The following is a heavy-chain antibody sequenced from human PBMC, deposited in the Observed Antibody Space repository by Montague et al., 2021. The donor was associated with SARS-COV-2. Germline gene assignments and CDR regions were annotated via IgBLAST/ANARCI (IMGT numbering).Heavy chain of an antibody. D-gene: IGHD3-9*01. CDR3: ARRTYDILTGYDYGMDV. Sequence: PALVKPTQTLTLTCTFSGFSLSTSGMCVSWIRQPPGKALEWLARIDWDDDKYYSTSLKTRLTISKDTSKNQVVLTVTNTDPVDTATYYCARRTYDILTGYDYGMDVWGQGTTVTVSS. J-gene: IGHJ6*02. CDR1: GFSLSTSGMC. V-gene: IGHV2-70*11. CDR2: IDWDDDK.